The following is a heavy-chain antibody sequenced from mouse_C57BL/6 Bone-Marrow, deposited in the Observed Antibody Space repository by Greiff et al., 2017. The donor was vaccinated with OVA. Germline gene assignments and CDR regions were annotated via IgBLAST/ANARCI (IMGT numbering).Heavy chain of an antibody. CDR2: IYPGSGNT. V-gene: IGHV1-76*01. CDR1: GYTFTDYY. J-gene: IGHJ2*01. CDR3: ARGGRNYCYFDY. Sequence: QVQLQQSGAELVRPGASVKLSCKASGYTFTDYYINWVQQRPGQGLEWIARIYPGSGNTYYNEKFKGKATLTAEKSSSTAYMQLSSLTSEDSAVYFCARGGRNYCYFDYWGQGTTLTVSS. D-gene: IGHD2-1*01.